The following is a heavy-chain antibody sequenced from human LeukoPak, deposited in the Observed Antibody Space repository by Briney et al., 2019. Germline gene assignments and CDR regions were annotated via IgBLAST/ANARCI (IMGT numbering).Heavy chain of an antibody. CDR3: ARAGVMITFGGAHSTPHDY. D-gene: IGHD3-16*01. J-gene: IGHJ4*02. Sequence: GASVKVSCKASGGTLSRFAISWVRQAPGQGLEWMGWISAYNGNTNYAQKLQGRVTMTTDTSTSTAYMELRSLRSDDTAVYYCARAGVMITFGGAHSTPHDYWGQGTLVTVSS. CDR2: ISAYNGNT. V-gene: IGHV1-18*01. CDR1: GGTLSRFA.